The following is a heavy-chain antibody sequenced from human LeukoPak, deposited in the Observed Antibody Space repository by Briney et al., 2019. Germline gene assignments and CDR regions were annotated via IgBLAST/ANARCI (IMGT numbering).Heavy chain of an antibody. Sequence: GGSLRLSCAASGFTFSSYEMNWVRQAPGKWLEWVSYISSSGTAIYYADSVKGRFTISRDNAKNSLYLQMNSLRAEDTAVYYCARESPSYGGNVFDYWGQGTLVTVSS. J-gene: IGHJ4*02. CDR3: ARESPSYGGNVFDY. V-gene: IGHV3-48*03. CDR1: GFTFSSYE. D-gene: IGHD4-23*01. CDR2: ISSSGTAI.